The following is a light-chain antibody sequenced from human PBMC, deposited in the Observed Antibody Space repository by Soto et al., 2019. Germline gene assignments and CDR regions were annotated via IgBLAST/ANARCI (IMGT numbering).Light chain of an antibody. CDR3: QQHGDSPIT. CDR2: GAS. Sequence: ETVLTQSPCTLSLSQGASATLSSRTSQSVSRNNLVWYQQRPGQPPRLLIYGASSRATGIPDRFSGSGSGTDFSLTISRLEPEDFAVYYCQQHGDSPITFGQGTRLEIK. J-gene: IGKJ5*01. CDR1: QSVSRNN. V-gene: IGKV3-20*01.